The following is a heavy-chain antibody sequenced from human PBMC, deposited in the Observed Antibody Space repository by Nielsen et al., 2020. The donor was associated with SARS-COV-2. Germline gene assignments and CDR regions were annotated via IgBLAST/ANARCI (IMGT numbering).Heavy chain of an antibody. CDR3: ARVIAAAGTGLSFDY. Sequence: ASVKVPCKASGYTFTSYAMHWVRQAPGQRLEWMGWINAGNGNTKYSQKFQGRVTITRDTSASTAYMELSSLRSEDTAVYYCARVIAAAGTGLSFDYWGQGTLVTVSS. J-gene: IGHJ4*02. CDR2: INAGNGNT. D-gene: IGHD6-13*01. CDR1: GYTFTSYA. V-gene: IGHV1-3*01.